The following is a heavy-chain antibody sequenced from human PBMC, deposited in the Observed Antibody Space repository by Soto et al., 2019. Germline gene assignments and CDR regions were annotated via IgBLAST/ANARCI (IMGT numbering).Heavy chain of an antibody. CDR2: IFYSGSA. CDR3: AKPNPHLRGAFDV. Sequence: QVQLQESGPGLVRPSQTLSLTCTVSGVSMNSGGNYWSWIRHRPGKGLQWIGNIFYSGSAYYSPSLKSRLTMSVYTSKTQFSLRLSAVTAADTALDFCAKPNPHLRGAFDVWGQGTMVTVSS. D-gene: IGHD4-17*01. CDR1: GVSMNSGGNY. J-gene: IGHJ3*01. V-gene: IGHV4-31*03.